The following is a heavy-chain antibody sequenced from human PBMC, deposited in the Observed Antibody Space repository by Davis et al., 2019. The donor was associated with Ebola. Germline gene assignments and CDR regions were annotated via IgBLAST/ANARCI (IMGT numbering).Heavy chain of an antibody. V-gene: IGHV3-30*03. J-gene: IGHJ4*02. CDR3: VRGATHDFWSGYYGRYGGH. CDR1: GFTVSNYA. CDR2: ISNDGTNN. Sequence: PGGSLRLSCAASGFTVSNYAIHWFRQAPGKGPEWVSVISNDGTNNFYGESVKGRFTISRDNSKNTVYLQMSSLRPEETAVYYCVRGATHDFWSGYYGRYGGHWGQGTLVTVSS. D-gene: IGHD3-3*01.